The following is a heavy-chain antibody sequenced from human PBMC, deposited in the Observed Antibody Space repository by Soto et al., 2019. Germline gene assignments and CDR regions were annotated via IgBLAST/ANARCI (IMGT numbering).Heavy chain of an antibody. V-gene: IGHV3-23*01. CDR2: ISGSGGST. CDR1: GFTFSSYA. CDR3: AKDRTMIVAYYYYGMDV. J-gene: IGHJ6*02. Sequence: EVQRLESGGGLVQPGGSLRLSCAASGFTFSSYAMSWVRQAPGKGLEWVSAISGSGGSTYYADSVKGRFTISRDNSKNTLYLQMNSLRAEDTAVYYCAKDRTMIVAYYYYGMDVWGQGTTVTVSS. D-gene: IGHD3-22*01.